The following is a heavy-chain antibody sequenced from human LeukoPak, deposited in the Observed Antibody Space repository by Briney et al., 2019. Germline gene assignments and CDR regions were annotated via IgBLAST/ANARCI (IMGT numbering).Heavy chain of an antibody. CDR2: MHYSGST. V-gene: IGHV4-39*07. Sequence: SETLSLTCTVSGGSISSSNYYWGWIRQSPGKGLEWIGCMHYSGSTYYNPSLKSRVTTSVDTSKNQFSLSLSSVTAADTAVYYCARITFVVEGYGMDVWGQGTTVTVSS. J-gene: IGHJ6*02. CDR3: ARITFVVEGYGMDV. D-gene: IGHD2-21*01. CDR1: GGSISSSNYY.